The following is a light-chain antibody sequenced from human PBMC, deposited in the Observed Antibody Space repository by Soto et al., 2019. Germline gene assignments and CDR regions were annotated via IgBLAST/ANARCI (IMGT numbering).Light chain of an antibody. Sequence: QSALTQHASVSGSPGQSITISCAGTKSDVGDYNLVSWYQQYPGKAPKLMIYEVNKRPSGVSNRFSGSKSGNTASLTISGLQGEDEADYYCCSYAGSDTWAFGGGTKLTVL. CDR3: CSYAGSDTWA. V-gene: IGLV2-23*02. J-gene: IGLJ3*02. CDR1: KSDVGDYNL. CDR2: EVN.